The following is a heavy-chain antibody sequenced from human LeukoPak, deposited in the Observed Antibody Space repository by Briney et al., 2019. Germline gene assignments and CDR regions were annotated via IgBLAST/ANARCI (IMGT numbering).Heavy chain of an antibody. D-gene: IGHD3-16*02. J-gene: IGHJ4*02. CDR3: ARVWGSYRFYFDY. CDR2: INSDGVYT. CDR1: GFTFSSYS. V-gene: IGHV3-74*01. Sequence: GGSLRLSCAASGFTFSSYSMHWVRQAPGKGLVWVSRINSDGVYTNYADSVKGRFTISRDNAKNTLYLQMNSLRAEDTAVYYCARVWGSYRFYFDYWGQGTLVTVSS.